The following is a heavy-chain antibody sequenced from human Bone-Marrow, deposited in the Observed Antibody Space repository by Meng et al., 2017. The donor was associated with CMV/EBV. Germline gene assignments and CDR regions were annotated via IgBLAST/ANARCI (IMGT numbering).Heavy chain of an antibody. V-gene: IGHV3-30*02. J-gene: IGHJ6*02. CDR1: GFTFSSYA. Sequence: GGSLRLSCAASGFTFSSYAMHWVRQAPGKGLEWVANIRFDGTNKYHADSVKGRFTISRDSSKNTLYLQMNSLRAEDTAVYYCAKRGDSSGTYAMDVWGQGTTVTVSS. CDR3: AKRGDSSGTYAMDV. D-gene: IGHD3-22*01. CDR2: IRFDGTNK.